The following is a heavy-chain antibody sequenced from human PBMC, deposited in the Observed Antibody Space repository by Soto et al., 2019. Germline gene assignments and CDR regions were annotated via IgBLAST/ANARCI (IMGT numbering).Heavy chain of an antibody. V-gene: IGHV3-23*01. CDR2: VSASGLNT. CDR3: ARVVVVIPPGYYYAMDV. CDR1: GFTFSTYA. J-gene: IGHJ6*02. D-gene: IGHD3-22*01. Sequence: PGGSLRLSCAASGFTFSTYAMAWVRQAPGKGLEWVSGVSASGLNTDYADPVKGRFYISRDNSKNTVSLHMNSLRDEDTAVYYCARVVVVIPPGYYYAMDVWGQGTTVTVSS.